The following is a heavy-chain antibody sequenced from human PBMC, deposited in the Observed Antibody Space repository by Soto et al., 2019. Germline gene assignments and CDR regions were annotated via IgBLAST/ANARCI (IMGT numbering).Heavy chain of an antibody. CDR1: GGTFSSYA. V-gene: IGHV1-69*13. Sequence: GASVKVSCKASGGTFSSYAISWVRQAPGQGLEWMGGIIPIFGTANYAQKFQGRVTITADESTSTVYIELSSLRSEDTDVYYCARGNVVVVPAASYYYYYGMDVWGQGTTVTVSS. J-gene: IGHJ6*02. CDR3: ARGNVVVVPAASYYYYYGMDV. CDR2: IIPIFGTA. D-gene: IGHD2-2*01.